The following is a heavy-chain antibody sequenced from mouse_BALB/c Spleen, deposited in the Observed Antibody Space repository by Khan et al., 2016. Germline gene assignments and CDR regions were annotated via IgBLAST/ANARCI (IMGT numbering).Heavy chain of an antibody. Sequence: QIQLVQSGPELKKPGKTVKISCKASGYTFTNYGMNWVKQAPGKGLKWMGWINTYSGESTYADDFKGRFAFSLATSANTAHLKMNNLQNEDTDTYFCARYRYYYGSSRCFDVWGAGTTVTVSS. CDR1: GYTFTNYG. V-gene: IGHV9-3-1*01. D-gene: IGHD1-1*01. CDR3: ARYRYYYGSSRCFDV. CDR2: INTYSGES. J-gene: IGHJ1*01.